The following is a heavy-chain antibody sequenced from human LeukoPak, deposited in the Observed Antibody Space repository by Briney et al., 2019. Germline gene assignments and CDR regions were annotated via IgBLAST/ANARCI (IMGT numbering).Heavy chain of an antibody. CDR2: INHSGST. V-gene: IGHV4-34*01. J-gene: IGHJ4*02. D-gene: IGHD6-19*01. CDR3: ARGGSQRYSSGWYYYFDY. Sequence: SETLSLTCAIYGGSFSGYYWSWIREPPGKGLEWIGEINHSGSTNYNPSLKSRVTISVDTSKNQFSLKLSSVTAADTAVYYCARGGSQRYSSGWYYYFDYWGQGTLVTVSS. CDR1: GGSFSGYY.